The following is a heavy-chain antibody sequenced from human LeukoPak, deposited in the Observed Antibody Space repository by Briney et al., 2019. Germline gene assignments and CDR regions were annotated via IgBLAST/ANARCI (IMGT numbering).Heavy chain of an antibody. Sequence: GGSLRLSCTGSGFTFGDYAMSWFRQAPGKGLEWVGFIRSKAYGGTTEYAASVKDRFTISRDDSKSIAYLQIDSLKTEDTAVYYCTRGGVEPAAVRWFDPWGQGTLVTVSS. J-gene: IGHJ5*02. CDR1: GFTFGDYA. D-gene: IGHD2-2*01. CDR3: TRGGVEPAAVRWFDP. V-gene: IGHV3-49*03. CDR2: IRSKAYGGTT.